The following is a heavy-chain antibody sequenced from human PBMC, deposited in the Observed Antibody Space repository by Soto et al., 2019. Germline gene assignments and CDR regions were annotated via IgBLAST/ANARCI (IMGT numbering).Heavy chain of an antibody. CDR3: ARMFPHYDSSRRSNQYNFDY. J-gene: IGHJ4*02. CDR1: GGSISSGDYY. Sequence: QVQLQESGPGLVKPSQTLSLTCTVSGGSISSGDYYWTWIRQLPRKGLESIRYIYYTGTTYYNPFLNSRVSIPVDSYKCQFSLKPNTVTVADRSWYYCARMFPHYDSSRRSNQYNFDYWDQVTLVTVYS. D-gene: IGHD3-22*01. V-gene: IGHV4-31*03. CDR2: IYYTGTT.